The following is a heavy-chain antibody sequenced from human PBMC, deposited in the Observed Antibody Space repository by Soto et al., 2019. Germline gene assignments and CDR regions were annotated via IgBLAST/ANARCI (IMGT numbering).Heavy chain of an antibody. CDR2: IYYSGST. V-gene: IGHV4-30-4*01. J-gene: IGHJ4*02. CDR3: ARDYGSGDHHFDY. Sequence: LSLTCTVSGGSISSGDYYWSWIRQPPGKGLEWIGYIYYSGSTYYNPSLKSRVTISVGTSKNQFSLKLSSVTAADTAVYYCARDYGSGDHHFDYWGQGTLVTVSS. D-gene: IGHD3-10*01. CDR1: GGSISSGDYY.